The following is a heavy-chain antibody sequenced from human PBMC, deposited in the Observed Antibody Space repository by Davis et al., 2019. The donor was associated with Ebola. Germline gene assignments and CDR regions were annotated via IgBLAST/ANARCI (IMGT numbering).Heavy chain of an antibody. CDR3: ARGLAYDFWSGYPRGWFDP. V-gene: IGHV4-34*01. Sequence: SQTHSLTRAVYGGSFSGYYWSWIRQPPGKGLEWIGEINHSGSTNYNPSLKSRVTISVDTSKNQFSLKLSSVTAADTAVYYCARGLAYDFWSGYPRGWFDPWGQGTLVTVSS. CDR1: GGSFSGYY. J-gene: IGHJ5*02. D-gene: IGHD3-3*01. CDR2: INHSGST.